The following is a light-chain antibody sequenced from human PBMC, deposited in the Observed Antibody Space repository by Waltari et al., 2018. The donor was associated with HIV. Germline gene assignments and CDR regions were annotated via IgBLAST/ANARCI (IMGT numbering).Light chain of an antibody. Sequence: QSALTQPASVSGSPGQSITISCTVTSSDVGAYNFVSWYQQYPAKAPKLMIYEVSNRPSGVSDRFSGSKSDNAASLTISGLQAEDEADYYCSSYTSSNAYVVFGGGTKLTVL. V-gene: IGLV2-14*01. CDR1: SSDVGAYNF. J-gene: IGLJ2*01. CDR3: SSYTSSNAYVV. CDR2: EVS.